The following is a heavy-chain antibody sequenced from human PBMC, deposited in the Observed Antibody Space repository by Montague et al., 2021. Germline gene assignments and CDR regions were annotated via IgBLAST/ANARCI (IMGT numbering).Heavy chain of an antibody. J-gene: IGHJ4*01. Sequence: SLRLSCAASGFIFSNYAINWVRLAPGEGLEWVSLIGGTSGVTTYADSVKGRFTISRDNSKSTLWLQLSSLRAEDTGVYYCANSGGGGGSPRWAYWGQGTLVTVSS. CDR2: IGGTSGVT. V-gene: IGHV3-23*01. CDR1: GFIFSNYA. D-gene: IGHD2-21*01. CDR3: ANSGGGGGSPRWAY.